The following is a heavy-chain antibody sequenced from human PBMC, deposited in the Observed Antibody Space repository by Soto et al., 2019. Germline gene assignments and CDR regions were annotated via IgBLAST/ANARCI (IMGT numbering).Heavy chain of an antibody. CDR1: GFTFSSYA. CDR3: AKDLGGHIVVVTAAGFDY. D-gene: IGHD2-21*02. Sequence: GGSLRLSCAASGFTFSSYAMSWVRQAPGKGLEWVSAIRGSGGSTYYADSVKGRFTISRDNSKNTLYLQMNSLRAEDTAVYYCAKDLGGHIVVVTAAGFDYWGQGTLVTVSS. J-gene: IGHJ4*02. CDR2: IRGSGGST. V-gene: IGHV3-23*01.